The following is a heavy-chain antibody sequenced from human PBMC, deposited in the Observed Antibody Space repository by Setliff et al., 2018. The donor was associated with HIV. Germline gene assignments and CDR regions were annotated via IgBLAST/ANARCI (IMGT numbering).Heavy chain of an antibody. D-gene: IGHD2-15*01. CDR1: GGSFNGYY. J-gene: IGHJ1*01. CDR2: INHSGST. Sequence: SETLSLTCAVYGGSFNGYYWSWIRQPPGKGLEWIGEINHSGSTNYNPSLKSRVTMSVDKSKNQFSLRLSSVTSADTAVYYCARARRAGSGPKYFQHWGQGTLVTVSS. V-gene: IGHV4-34*01. CDR3: ARARRAGSGPKYFQH.